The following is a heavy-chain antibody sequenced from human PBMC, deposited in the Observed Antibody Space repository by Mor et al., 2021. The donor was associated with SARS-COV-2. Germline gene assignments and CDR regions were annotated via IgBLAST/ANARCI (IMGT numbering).Heavy chain of an antibody. J-gene: IGHJ4*02. CDR2: YI. V-gene: IGHV3-21*01. CDR3: AREGTGYYPNANFDY. D-gene: IGHD3-9*01. Sequence: YIYYADSVKGRFTISRDNAKNSLYLQMNSLRAEDTAVYYCAREGTGYYPNANFDYWGQGTLVTVYS.